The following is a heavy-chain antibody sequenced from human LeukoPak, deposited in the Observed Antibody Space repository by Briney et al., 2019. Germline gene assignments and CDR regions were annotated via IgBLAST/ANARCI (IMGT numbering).Heavy chain of an antibody. D-gene: IGHD6-13*01. CDR2: ISYDGSNK. Sequence: GGSLRLSCAASGFTFSSYAMHWVRQAPGKGLEWVAVISYDGSNKYYADSVKGRFTISRDNSKNTLYLQMNSLRAEDTAVNYCAKRYSSSSATYNWFDPWGQGTLVTVSS. J-gene: IGHJ5*02. CDR3: AKRYSSSSATYNWFDP. V-gene: IGHV3-30-3*01. CDR1: GFTFSSYA.